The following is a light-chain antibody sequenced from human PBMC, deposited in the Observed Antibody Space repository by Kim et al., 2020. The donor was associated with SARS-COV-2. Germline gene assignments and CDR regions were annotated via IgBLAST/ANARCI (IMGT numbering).Light chain of an antibody. CDR2: GNS. V-gene: IGLV1-40*01. Sequence: QAVVTQPPSGSGAPGQRVTISCTGSSSNIGAGYDVHWYQQLPGTAPKRLIYGNSNRPSGVPDRFSGSKSGTSASLAITGLQAEDEADYYCQSYDSSLSGFYVFGTGTKVTVL. CDR1: SSNIGAGYD. CDR3: QSYDSSLSGFYV. J-gene: IGLJ1*01.